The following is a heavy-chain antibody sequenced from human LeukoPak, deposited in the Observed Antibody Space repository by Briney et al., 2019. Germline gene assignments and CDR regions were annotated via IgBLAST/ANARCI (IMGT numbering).Heavy chain of an antibody. CDR1: GFTFSTFA. V-gene: IGHV3-30*04. Sequence: PGGSLRLSCTASGFTFSTFALHWVCQASGRGLEWVAAISYDGRVAYYGDSVKGRFTISRDNRDNTLYLQMSSLRTADTAVYYCARDGGSDILTGYLSLASKFFDRWGQGTLVTVSS. CDR3: ARDGGSDILTGYLSLASKFFDR. CDR2: ISYDGRVA. J-gene: IGHJ4*02. D-gene: IGHD3-9*01.